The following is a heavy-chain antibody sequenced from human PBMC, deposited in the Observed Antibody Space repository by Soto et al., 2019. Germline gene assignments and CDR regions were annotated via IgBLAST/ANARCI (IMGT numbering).Heavy chain of an antibody. J-gene: IGHJ4*02. CDR1: GLTFSSYW. D-gene: IGHD5-18*01. CDR2: IKQDGSEK. CDR3: ARARSRGYNYGYCLDY. V-gene: IGHV3-7*01. Sequence: EVQLVESGGGLVQPGGSLRLSCAASGLTFSSYWMSWVRQAPGKGLEWVANIKQDGSEKYYVDSVKGRFTISRDNAKNSLYLQMNSLRAEDTAVYYCARARSRGYNYGYCLDYWGQGTLVTDSS.